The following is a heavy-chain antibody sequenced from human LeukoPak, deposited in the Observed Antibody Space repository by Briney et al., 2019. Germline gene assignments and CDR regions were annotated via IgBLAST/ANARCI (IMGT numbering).Heavy chain of an antibody. CDR1: GGSISSGGYS. CDR3: AREVVAAIGSFDY. D-gene: IGHD2-15*01. V-gene: IGHV4-30-4*07. J-gene: IGHJ4*02. CDR2: TYYSGST. Sequence: PSQTLSLTCAVSGGSISSGGYSWSWIRQPPGKGLEWIGYTYYSGSTDYNPSLKSRVTISVDTSKNQFSLRLSSVTTADTAVYYCAREVVAAIGSFDYWGQGTLVTVSS.